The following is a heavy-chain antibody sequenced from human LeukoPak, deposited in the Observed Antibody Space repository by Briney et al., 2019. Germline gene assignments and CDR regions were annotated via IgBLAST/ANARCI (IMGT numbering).Heavy chain of an antibody. CDR2: ISYDGSNK. D-gene: IGHD1-26*01. J-gene: IGHJ6*02. CDR1: GFSFSSYG. Sequence: GGSLRLSCAASGFSFSSYGMHWVRHAPGKGLEWVAVISYDGSNKYYADSVKGRFTISRDNSKNTLYLQMNSLRAEDTAVYYCAKDLLVGATIDYYYGMDVWGQGTTVTVSS. V-gene: IGHV3-30*18. CDR3: AKDLLVGATIDYYYGMDV.